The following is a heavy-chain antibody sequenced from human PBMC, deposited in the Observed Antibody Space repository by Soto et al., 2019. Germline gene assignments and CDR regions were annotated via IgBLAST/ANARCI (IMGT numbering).Heavy chain of an antibody. CDR1: GYTFSTYW. CDR2: IYPDDSTI. Sequence: EVQLVQSGAEVKKPGESLKISCQTFGYTFSTYWIGWVRQRPGKGLEWMGLIYPDDSTIKYSPSFQGQVTISADRSISTTYLQWSGLKASDPAMYYCARRDLFDYWGQGTLVTVSS. J-gene: IGHJ4*02. V-gene: IGHV5-51*01. CDR3: ARRDLFDY.